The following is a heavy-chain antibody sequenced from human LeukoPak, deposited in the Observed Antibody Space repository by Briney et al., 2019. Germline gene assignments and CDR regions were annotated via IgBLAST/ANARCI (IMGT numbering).Heavy chain of an antibody. CDR3: AKDYSSSWGHDAFDI. Sequence: PGGSLRLSXAASGFTFSSYGMHWVRQAPGKGLEWVAFIRYDGSNKYYADSVKGRFTISRDNSKNTLYLQMNSLRAEDTAVYYCAKDYSSSWGHDAFDIWGQGTMVTVSS. CDR1: GFTFSSYG. CDR2: IRYDGSNK. V-gene: IGHV3-30*02. J-gene: IGHJ3*02. D-gene: IGHD6-13*01.